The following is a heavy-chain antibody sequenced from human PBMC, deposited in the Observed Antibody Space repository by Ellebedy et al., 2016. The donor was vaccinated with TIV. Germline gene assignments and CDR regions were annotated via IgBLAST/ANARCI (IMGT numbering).Heavy chain of an antibody. CDR3: ARRVTTTIRANWYFDL. CDR1: GGSFSDYY. CDR2: INHSGST. J-gene: IGHJ2*01. D-gene: IGHD4-17*01. V-gene: IGHV4-34*01. Sequence: GSLGLSCAVYGGSFSDYYWSWIRQPPGKGLEWIGEINHSGSTNYNPSLKSRVTISVDTSKNQFSLKLSSVTAADTAVFYCARRVTTTIRANWYFDLWGRGTLVTVSS.